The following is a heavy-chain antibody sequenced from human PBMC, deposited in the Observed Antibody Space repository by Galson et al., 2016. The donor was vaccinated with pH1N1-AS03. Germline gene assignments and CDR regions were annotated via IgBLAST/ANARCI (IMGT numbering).Heavy chain of an antibody. Sequence: SLRLSCAAAGFTFSSYAMFWVRQAPGKGLEYVSAISGNGVSTYSANSVKGKFTISRDNSKNTLYLQMGSLRPEDMAVYYCARGPVSYANYWFPPPDYWGQGTLVTVSS. CDR2: ISGNGVST. D-gene: IGHD4/OR15-4a*01. J-gene: IGHJ4*02. CDR1: GFTFSSYA. V-gene: IGHV3-64*01. CDR3: ARGPVSYANYWFPPPDY.